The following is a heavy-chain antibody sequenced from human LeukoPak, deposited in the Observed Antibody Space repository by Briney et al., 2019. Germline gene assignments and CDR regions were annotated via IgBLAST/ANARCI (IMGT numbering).Heavy chain of an antibody. CDR1: GFVFSNSA. D-gene: IGHD3-10*01. CDR3: AKLYYASGSYDWFDP. CDR2: ISISGGRT. V-gene: IGHV3-23*01. J-gene: IGHJ5*02. Sequence: GGPLRLSCTVSGFVFSNSAMSWVRQAPGKRLEWVSAISISGGRTFYGDSVKGRFTISRDNSNNTLYLQMSSLTAEDTAVYYCAKLYYASGSYDWFDPWGQGTLVTVSS.